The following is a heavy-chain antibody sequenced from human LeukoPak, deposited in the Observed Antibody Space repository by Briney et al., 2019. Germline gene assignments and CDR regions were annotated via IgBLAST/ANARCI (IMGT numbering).Heavy chain of an antibody. V-gene: IGHV3-7*04. D-gene: IGHD3-16*01. CDR1: GFTFSDSW. Sequence: GGSLRLSCAGSGFTFSDSWMNWVRQAPGKGLEWVATMNQNGDQTNYADSVRGRFTISRDNAKNSLYLQMNSLRAEDTAVYYCARGGGGSDYWGQGILVTVSS. J-gene: IGHJ4*02. CDR2: MNQNGDQT. CDR3: ARGGGGSDY.